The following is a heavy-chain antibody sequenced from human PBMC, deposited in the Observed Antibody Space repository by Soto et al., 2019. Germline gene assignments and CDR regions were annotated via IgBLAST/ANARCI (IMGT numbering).Heavy chain of an antibody. D-gene: IGHD3-16*01. J-gene: IGHJ6*02. CDR3: VMVDNYVTPTPQDV. CDR1: GYTFTSNG. Sequence: ASVKVSCKASGYTFTSNGMSWVRQAPGQGLEWMGWISAYNGNTNYAQKLQGRVTMTTDTSTSTAYMELGSLTSDDTAVYYCVMVDNYVTPTPQDVWGQGTTVTVSS. CDR2: ISAYNGNT. V-gene: IGHV1-18*01.